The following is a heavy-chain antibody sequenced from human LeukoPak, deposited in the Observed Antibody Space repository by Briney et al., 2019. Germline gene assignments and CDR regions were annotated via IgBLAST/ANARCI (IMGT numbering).Heavy chain of an antibody. D-gene: IGHD2-2*01. CDR1: GGSISSYY. CDR3: ARGTPSSTSYYYYYYMDV. CDR2: IYTSGST. J-gene: IGHJ6*03. V-gene: IGHV4-4*07. Sequence: SETLSLTCTVSGGSISSYYWSWIRQPAGKGLEWIGRIYTSGSTNYNPSLKSRVTMSVDTSKNQFSLKLSSVTAADTAVYYCARGTPSSTSYYYYYYMDVWGKGTTVTISS.